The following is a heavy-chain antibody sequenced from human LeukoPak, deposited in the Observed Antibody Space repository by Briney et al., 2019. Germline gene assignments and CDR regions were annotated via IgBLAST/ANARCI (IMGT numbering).Heavy chain of an antibody. J-gene: IGHJ4*02. CDR2: INPNSGGT. Sequence: ASVKVSCKASGYTFTGYYMHWVRQGPGQGLEWMGWINPNSGGTNYAQKFQGRVTMTRDTSISTAYMELSSLRSEDTAVYYCAGWIRSGYLAYYFDYWGQGTLVTVSS. V-gene: IGHV1-2*02. CDR3: AGWIRSGYLAYYFDY. CDR1: GYTFTGYY. D-gene: IGHD3-22*01.